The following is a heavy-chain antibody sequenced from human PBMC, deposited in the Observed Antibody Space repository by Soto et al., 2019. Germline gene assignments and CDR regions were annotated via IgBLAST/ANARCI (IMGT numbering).Heavy chain of an antibody. V-gene: IGHV4-59*01. J-gene: IGHJ6*02. Sequence: SETLSLTCTVSGGSISSYYWSWIRQPPGKGLEWIGYIYYSGSTNYNPSLKSRVTISVDTSKNQFSLKLSSVTAADTAVYYCAGLLRTGFSYYRLGVWGQGTTVTVSS. D-gene: IGHD3-3*01. CDR3: AGLLRTGFSYYRLGV. CDR1: GGSISSYY. CDR2: IYYSGST.